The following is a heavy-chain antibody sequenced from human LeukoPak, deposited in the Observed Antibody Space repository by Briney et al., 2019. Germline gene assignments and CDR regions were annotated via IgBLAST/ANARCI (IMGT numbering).Heavy chain of an antibody. CDR2: IYYSGST. CDR3: ARGGSGISNAFDI. D-gene: IGHD3-10*01. J-gene: IGHJ3*02. CDR1: GGSISSYY. Sequence: SETLSLTCTVSGGSISSYYWSWIRQPPGKGLEWVGYIYYSGSTNYNPSLKSRVTTSVDTSKNQLSLKLSSVTAADTAVYYCARGGSGISNAFDIWGQGTMVTVSS. V-gene: IGHV4-59*01.